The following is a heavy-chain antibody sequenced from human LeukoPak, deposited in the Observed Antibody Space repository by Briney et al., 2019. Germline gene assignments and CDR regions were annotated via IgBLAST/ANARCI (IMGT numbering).Heavy chain of an antibody. D-gene: IGHD6-19*01. V-gene: IGHV3-23*01. J-gene: IGHJ3*02. Sequence: TGGSLRLSCAVSGFTFSSYAMSWVRQPPGKGLECVSDISCSGGNTYYADSVKGRFTISRDNSKKTQYLQMNSLRAEDTAVYYCAKAIAVAGTYAFDIWGQGTMVTVSS. CDR3: AKAIAVAGTYAFDI. CDR1: GFTFSSYA. CDR2: ISCSGGNT.